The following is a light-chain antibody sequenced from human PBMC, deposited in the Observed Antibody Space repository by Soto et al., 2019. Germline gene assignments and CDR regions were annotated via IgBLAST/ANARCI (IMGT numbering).Light chain of an antibody. Sequence: VLTQPPSASGTPGERVTISCSGSSSNIGSNTVNWYQQLPGTAPKLLIYSNNQRPSGVPDRFSGSKSGTSASLAISGLQSEDEADYYCAAWDDSLNGYVFGTGTKVTVL. CDR1: SSNIGSNT. CDR2: SNN. V-gene: IGLV1-44*01. J-gene: IGLJ1*01. CDR3: AAWDDSLNGYV.